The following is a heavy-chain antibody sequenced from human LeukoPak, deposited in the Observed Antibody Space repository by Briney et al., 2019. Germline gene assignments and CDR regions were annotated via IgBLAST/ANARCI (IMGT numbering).Heavy chain of an antibody. CDR1: GGPISSSSYY. V-gene: IGHV4-39*01. Sequence: ASEALSLTCTVSGGPISSSSYYWGWIRQPPGEGLEWIGSIYYSGSTYYNPSLKRRVTISVDTSKNQFSLKLSSVTAADTAVYYCAGHDSSGWYGYFDYWGQGTLVTVSS. CDR2: IYYSGST. D-gene: IGHD6-19*01. J-gene: IGHJ4*02. CDR3: AGHDSSGWYGYFDY.